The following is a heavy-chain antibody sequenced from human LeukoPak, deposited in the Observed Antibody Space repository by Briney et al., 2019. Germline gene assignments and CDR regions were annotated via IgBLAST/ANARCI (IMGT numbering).Heavy chain of an antibody. D-gene: IGHD3-22*01. V-gene: IGHV4-59*01. CDR3: ARWGIYYYDSSGYWITSDY. CDR1: GGSISSYY. Sequence: SETLSLTCTVSGGSISSYYWSWIRQPPGKGLEWIGYIYYSGSTNYNPSLKSRVTISVDTSKNQFSLKLSSVTAADTAVYYCARWGIYYYDSSGYWITSDYWGQGTLVTVSS. CDR2: IYYSGST. J-gene: IGHJ4*02.